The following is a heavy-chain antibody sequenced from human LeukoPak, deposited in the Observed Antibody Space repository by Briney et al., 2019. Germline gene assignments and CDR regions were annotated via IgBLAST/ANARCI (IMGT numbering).Heavy chain of an antibody. CDR2: IYDSGNE. J-gene: IGHJ6*03. V-gene: IGHV4-39*01. CDR3: ARQISDYYYYYMDV. Sequence: SETLPLTCTVSGGSISTSAFYWGWIRQPPGKGLEWIGSIYDSGNEFYNPSLKSRVTISADTSKNQSSLKLNSVTAADTAMYYCARQISDYYYYYMDVWGEGITVTVSS. D-gene: IGHD2/OR15-2a*01. CDR1: GGSISTSAFY.